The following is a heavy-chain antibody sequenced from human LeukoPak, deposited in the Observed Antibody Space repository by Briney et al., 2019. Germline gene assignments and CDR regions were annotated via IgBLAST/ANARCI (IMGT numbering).Heavy chain of an antibody. CDR2: MNPNSGDT. Sequence: GASVTVSCKASGYTFIHYDINWVRQATGQGLEWMGCMNPNSGDTGFAQKFQGRVTITWNTSISTAYIELSSLTSKDTAVYYCARGPTYSSGWYYFHYWGQGTLVRVSS. CDR1: GYTFIHYD. D-gene: IGHD6-13*01. V-gene: IGHV1-8*03. CDR3: ARGPTYSSGWYYFHY. J-gene: IGHJ4*02.